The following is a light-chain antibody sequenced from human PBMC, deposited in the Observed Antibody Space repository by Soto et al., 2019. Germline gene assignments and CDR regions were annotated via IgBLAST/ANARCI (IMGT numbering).Light chain of an antibody. CDR1: SSDVGGYTY. CDR3: SSYAASNNLGV. V-gene: IGLV2-8*01. J-gene: IGLJ2*01. CDR2: EVS. Sequence: QSALTQPPSASGSPGQSVTISCIGTSSDVGGYTYVSWYQQHPGKAPKLMLYEVSKRPSGVPDRFSGSKSGNTASLTVSGLQAEDEADYYCSSYAASNNLGVFGGGTKVTVL.